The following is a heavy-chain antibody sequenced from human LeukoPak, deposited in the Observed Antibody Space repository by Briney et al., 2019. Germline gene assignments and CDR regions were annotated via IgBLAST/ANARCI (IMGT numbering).Heavy chain of an antibody. V-gene: IGHV3-43*01. Sequence: GGSLRLSCAASGFTFDDYTMYWVRQAPGKGLEWVSLISWDGGSTYYADSVKGRFTISRDNSKNSLYLQMNSLRTEDTALYYCAKEFGGSYPNWGQGTLVTVSS. J-gene: IGHJ4*02. CDR2: ISWDGGST. CDR3: AKEFGGSYPN. D-gene: IGHD1-26*01. CDR1: GFTFDDYT.